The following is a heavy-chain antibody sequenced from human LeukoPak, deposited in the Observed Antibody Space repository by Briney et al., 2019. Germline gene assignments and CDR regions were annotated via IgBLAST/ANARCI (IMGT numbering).Heavy chain of an antibody. D-gene: IGHD6-13*01. CDR1: GFTFSSYE. CDR3: ARVLGAIAAAGTGYFDY. CDR2: ISSSGSTI. V-gene: IGHV3-48*03. J-gene: IGHJ4*02. Sequence: GGSLRLSCAASGFTFSSYEMNWVRQAPGKGLEWVSYISSSGSTIYYADSVKGRFTISRDNAKNSLYLQMSSLRAEDTAVYYCARVLGAIAAAGTGYFDYWGQGTLVTVSS.